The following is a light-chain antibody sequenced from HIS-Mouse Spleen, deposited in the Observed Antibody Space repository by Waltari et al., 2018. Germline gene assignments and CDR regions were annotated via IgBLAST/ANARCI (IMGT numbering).Light chain of an antibody. J-gene: IGLJ2*01. Sequence: QSALPQPASVSGSPGQSITIFSTGTSSSVCGNHYSSWYQQHPAKAPKRMIYDVSNRPSGVSNRFSGSESGNTASLTISGLQAEDEADYYCSSYTSSSFNVVFGGGTKLTVL. CDR2: DVS. V-gene: IGLV2-14*03. CDR1: SSSVCGNHY. CDR3: SSYTSSSFNVV.